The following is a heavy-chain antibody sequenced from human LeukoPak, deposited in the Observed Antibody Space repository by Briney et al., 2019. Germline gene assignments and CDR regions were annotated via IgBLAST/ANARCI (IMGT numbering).Heavy chain of an antibody. CDR3: ARKGEVTTPTKNAFDL. CDR2: ISSSSSTI. D-gene: IGHD4-17*01. V-gene: IGHV3-48*04. J-gene: IGHJ3*01. CDR1: GFTFSSYS. Sequence: GGCLRLSCAASGFTFSSYSMNWVCQAPGEGLEWVSYISSSSSTIYYADSVKGRFTISRDNAKNSLYLQMNSLRAEDTAVYYCARKGEVTTPTKNAFDLWGQGTMVTVSS.